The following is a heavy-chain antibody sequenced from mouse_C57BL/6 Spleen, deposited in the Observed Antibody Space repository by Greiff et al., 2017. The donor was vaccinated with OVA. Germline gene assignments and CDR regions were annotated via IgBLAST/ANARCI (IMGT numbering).Heavy chain of an antibody. CDR3: ARVPYYDSTQGYFDV. CDR1: GYTFTNYW. V-gene: IGHV1-63*01. D-gene: IGHD1-1*01. CDR2: IYPGGGYT. J-gene: IGHJ1*03. Sequence: QVQLQQSGAELVMPGTSVKMSCKASGYTFTNYWIGWAKQRPGHGLEWIGDIYPGGGYTNYNEKFKGKATLTADKSSSTAYMQFSSLTSDDSAIYYCARVPYYDSTQGYFDVWGTGTTVTVSS.